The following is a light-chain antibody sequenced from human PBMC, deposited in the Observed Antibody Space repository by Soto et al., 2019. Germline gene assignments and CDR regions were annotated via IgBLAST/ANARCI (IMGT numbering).Light chain of an antibody. V-gene: IGKV3-11*01. CDR2: DAS. J-gene: IGKJ4*01. CDR1: QSVSSY. CDR3: QQRSNWPPLLT. Sequence: EIVLTQSPATLSLSPGERATLSCRASQSVSSYLAWYQQKPGQAPRLLIYDASNRATGITARFSGSGSGTDVTLTISSLEPDDFAVYYCQQRSNWPPLLTFGGGTKVEI.